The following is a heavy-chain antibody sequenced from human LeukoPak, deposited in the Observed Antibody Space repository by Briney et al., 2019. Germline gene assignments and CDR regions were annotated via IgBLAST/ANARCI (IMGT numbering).Heavy chain of an antibody. Sequence: SQTLSLTCTVSGGSISSGGYYWSWIRQPPGKGLEWIGYIYHSGSTYYNPSLKSRVTISVDRSKNQFSLKLSSVTAADTAVYYCARGDSSTGRNFDLWGRGTLVTVSS. J-gene: IGHJ2*01. V-gene: IGHV4-30-2*01. CDR2: IYHSGST. D-gene: IGHD2-2*01. CDR1: GGSISSGGYY. CDR3: ARGDSSTGRNFDL.